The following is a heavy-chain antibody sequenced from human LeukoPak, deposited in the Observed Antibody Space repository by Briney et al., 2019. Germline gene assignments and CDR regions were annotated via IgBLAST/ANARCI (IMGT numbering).Heavy chain of an antibody. D-gene: IGHD2-21*01. Sequence: GGSLRLSCAASGFTFSSYAMSWVRQAPGKGLEWVSAISGSGGSTYYADSVKGRFTISRDNSKNTLYLQMNSLRAEDTAVYYCAKARSYCGGDCSLYAFDIWGQGTMVTVSS. CDR2: ISGSGGST. V-gene: IGHV3-23*01. CDR1: GFTFSSYA. J-gene: IGHJ3*02. CDR3: AKARSYCGGDCSLYAFDI.